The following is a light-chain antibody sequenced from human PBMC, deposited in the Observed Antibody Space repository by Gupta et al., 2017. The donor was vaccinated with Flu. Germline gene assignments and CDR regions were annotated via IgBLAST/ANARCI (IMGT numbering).Light chain of an antibody. V-gene: IGKV3-20*01. Sequence: EIVLTQSPGTLSLSPGERATLSCRASQSVRSSYLAWYQQKPGQAPRLLIYGASSTATGIPDRFSGSWSGTDFTLTISRLEPEDFAVYYCQQYGTSPHTFGGGTRLEIK. CDR1: QSVRSSY. J-gene: IGKJ4*01. CDR3: QQYGTSPHT. CDR2: GAS.